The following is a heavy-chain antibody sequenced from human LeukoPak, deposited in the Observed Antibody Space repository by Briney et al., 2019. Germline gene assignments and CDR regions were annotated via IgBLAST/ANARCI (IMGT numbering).Heavy chain of an antibody. CDR1: GFTFVTYA. J-gene: IGHJ4*02. V-gene: IGHV3-23*05. CDR3: AQRYYHLNY. Sequence: PGGSLRLSCAASGFTFVTYAMSWVRQAPGKGLEWVATIGNSGSDTYYTDSVKGRFTISRDNSKNTLYLQMNSLTAEDTAVYYCAQRYYHLNYWGQGTLVTVSS. CDR2: IGNSGSDT. D-gene: IGHD2-15*01.